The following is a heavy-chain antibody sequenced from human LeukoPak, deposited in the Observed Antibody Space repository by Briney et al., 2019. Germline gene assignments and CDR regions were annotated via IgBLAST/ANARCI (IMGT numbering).Heavy chain of an antibody. Sequence: GGSLRLSCAASGFTFSDYYMSWIRQAPGKGLEWVSYISSSSSYTNYADSVKGRFTISRDNAKNSLYLQMNNLRAEDTAVYYCASSDYGDYNWFDPWGQGTLVTVSS. CDR1: GFTFSDYY. D-gene: IGHD4-17*01. CDR2: ISSSSSYT. V-gene: IGHV3-11*06. J-gene: IGHJ5*02. CDR3: ASSDYGDYNWFDP.